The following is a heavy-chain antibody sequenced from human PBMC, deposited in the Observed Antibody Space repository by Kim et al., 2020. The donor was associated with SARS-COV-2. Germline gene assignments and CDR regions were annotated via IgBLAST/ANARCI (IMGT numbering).Heavy chain of an antibody. CDR1: EFSFRTFP. J-gene: IGHJ4*02. D-gene: IGHD5-12*01. Sequence: GGSLRLSCTASEFSFRTFPMTWVRQAPGKGLEWVSSISGSGESRNYADSVRGRFTISRDSSSDTLYLQMNSLRADDTAVYYCVRDYSGSDNRDYWGQGTLVTVSS. V-gene: IGHV3-23*01. CDR3: VRDYSGSDNRDY. CDR2: ISGSGESR.